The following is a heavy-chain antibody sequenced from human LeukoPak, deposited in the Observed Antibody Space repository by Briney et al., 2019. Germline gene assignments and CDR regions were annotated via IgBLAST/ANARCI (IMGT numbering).Heavy chain of an antibody. CDR1: GYTFTGYA. J-gene: IGHJ4*02. V-gene: IGHV1-3*01. CDR3: ARVGAAGTRFDFDY. Sequence: ASVKVSCKASGYTFTGYAMHWVRQAPGQRLEWMGWINAGNGNTKYSQKLQGRVTITRDTSASTAYMELSSLRSEDTAVYYCARVGAAGTRFDFDYWGRGTLVTVSS. D-gene: IGHD6-13*01. CDR2: INAGNGNT.